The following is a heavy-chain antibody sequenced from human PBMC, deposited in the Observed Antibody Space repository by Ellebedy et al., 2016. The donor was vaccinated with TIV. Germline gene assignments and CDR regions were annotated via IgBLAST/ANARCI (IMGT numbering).Heavy chain of an antibody. CDR2: ISAYNGNT. D-gene: IGHD5-12*01. Sequence: GGSLRLSCAASGFTFSSYAMSWVRQAPGQGLEWMGWISAYNGNTNYAQKLQGRVTMTRDTSTSTVYMELSSLRSEDTAVYHCARDNSPYSGYHFRVVADWGQGTLVTVSS. CDR1: GFTFSSYA. V-gene: IGHV1-18*01. CDR3: ARDNSPYSGYHFRVVAD. J-gene: IGHJ4*02.